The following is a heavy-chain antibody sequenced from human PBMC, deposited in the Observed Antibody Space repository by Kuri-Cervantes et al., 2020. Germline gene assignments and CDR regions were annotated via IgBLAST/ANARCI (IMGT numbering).Heavy chain of an antibody. CDR3: ARVSGYDSVDY. CDR1: GFTFSSYG. V-gene: IGHV3-21*04. J-gene: IGHJ4*02. CDR2: ISSSSYI. D-gene: IGHD5-12*01. Sequence: GGSLRLSCAASGFTFSSYGMNWVRQAPGKGLEWVSSISSSSYIYYADSVKGRFTISRDNAKNSLYLQMNSLRAEDTAVYYCARVSGYDSVDYWGQGTLVTVSS.